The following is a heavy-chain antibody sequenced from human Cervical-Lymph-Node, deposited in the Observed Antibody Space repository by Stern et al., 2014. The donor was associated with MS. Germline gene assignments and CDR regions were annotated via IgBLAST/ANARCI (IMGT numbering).Heavy chain of an antibody. CDR2: IYHSGST. CDR1: GGSISSGGYY. D-gene: IGHD4-23*01. Sequence: VQLEESGPGLVKPSQTLSLTCTVSGGSISSGGYYWSSIRQHPGKGLEWIGYIYHSGSTYYNPSLKSRVTMSVDTSKNQFSLNLRSVTAADTAVYYCARVPYGGARFDYWGQGTLVTVSS. J-gene: IGHJ4*02. V-gene: IGHV4-31*03. CDR3: ARVPYGGARFDY.